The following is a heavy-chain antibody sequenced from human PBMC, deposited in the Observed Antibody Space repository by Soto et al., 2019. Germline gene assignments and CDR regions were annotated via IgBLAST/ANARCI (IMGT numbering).Heavy chain of an antibody. Sequence: SETLSLTCSVSGGSIRCSYWSSILHSPGKGLEWLGYVYYTGSTNYSPSLRSRVSISVDTSKNEFSLRLSSVTAADTAVYFCARSVAVPGAHIDYWGQGTQVTGSS. CDR2: VYYTGST. V-gene: IGHV4-59*01. CDR1: GGSIRCSY. CDR3: ARSVAVPGAHIDY. J-gene: IGHJ4*02. D-gene: IGHD6-19*01.